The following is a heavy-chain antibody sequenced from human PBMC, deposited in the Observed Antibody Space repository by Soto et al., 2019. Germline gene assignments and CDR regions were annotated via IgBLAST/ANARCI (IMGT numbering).Heavy chain of an antibody. CDR1: GGSFSGYY. J-gene: IGHJ5*02. Sequence: SETLSLTCAVYGGSFSGYYWSWIRQPPGKGLEWIGEINHSGSTNYNPPLKSRVTISVDTSKNQFSLKLSSVTAADTAVYYCARVSGAYYDFWSGYPAGNWFDPWGQGTLVTVSS. CDR2: INHSGST. V-gene: IGHV4-34*01. CDR3: ARVSGAYYDFWSGYPAGNWFDP. D-gene: IGHD3-3*01.